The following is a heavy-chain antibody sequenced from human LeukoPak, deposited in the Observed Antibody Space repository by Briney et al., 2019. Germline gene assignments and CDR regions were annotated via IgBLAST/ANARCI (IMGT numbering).Heavy chain of an antibody. CDR2: IYYSGST. J-gene: IGHJ5*02. CDR1: GGSISSYY. D-gene: IGHD3-22*01. V-gene: IGHV4-59*01. CDR3: ARVNYYYDSSGYYHNWFDP. Sequence: SETLSLTCTVSGGSISSYYWSWIRQPPGKGLEWIGYIYYSGSTNYNPSLKSRVTISVDTSKNQFSLKLSSVTAAGTAVYYCARVNYYYDSSGYYHNWFDPWGQGTLVTVSS.